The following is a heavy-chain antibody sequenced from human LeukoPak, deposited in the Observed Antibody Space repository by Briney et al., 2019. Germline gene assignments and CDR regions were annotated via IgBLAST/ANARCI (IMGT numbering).Heavy chain of an antibody. CDR3: ARDVAAIAGSYMDV. J-gene: IGHJ6*03. D-gene: IGHD2-15*01. V-gene: IGHV3-21*01. CDR1: GFPFSSYR. CDR2: ISDSGSSI. Sequence: GGSLRLSCAASGFPFSSYRMNWVRQPTPRGLGWVSSISDSGSSIFYADSVKGRFTISRDNAKNALYLQMNSLRAEDTAVYYCARDVAAIAGSYMDVWGKGTTVTVSS.